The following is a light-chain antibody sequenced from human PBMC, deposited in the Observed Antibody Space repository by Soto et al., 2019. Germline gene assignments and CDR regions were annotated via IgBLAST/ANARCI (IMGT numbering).Light chain of an antibody. V-gene: IGLV3-25*03. CDR1: ALPKQY. CDR2: KDS. CDR3: KSASSSGTYVV. Sequence: SSELTQPPSVPVSPGQTARITCSGDALPKQYAYWYQQKSGQAPVLVIYKDSQRPSGIPERFSGSSSGKNGTLTISGVQAEDEADCYCKSASSSGTYVVFGGGTKVSVL. J-gene: IGLJ2*01.